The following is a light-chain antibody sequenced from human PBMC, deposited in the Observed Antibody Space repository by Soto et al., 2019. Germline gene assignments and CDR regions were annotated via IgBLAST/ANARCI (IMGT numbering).Light chain of an antibody. CDR2: DAS. J-gene: IGKJ4*01. CDR3: QQRSNWPLT. CDR1: QSVSSF. Sequence: DIVLTQSPATLSLSPGKRATLSCRASQSVSSFLAWYQQKPGQAPRLLIYDASNRATGIPARFSGSGSGTDFTLTISSLEPEDFAVYYCQQRSNWPLTFGGGTKVEIK. V-gene: IGKV3-11*01.